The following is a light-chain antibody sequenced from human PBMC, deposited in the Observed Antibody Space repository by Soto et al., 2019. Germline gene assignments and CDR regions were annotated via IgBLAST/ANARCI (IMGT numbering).Light chain of an antibody. Sequence: QSVLTQPPSASGTPGQRVTISCSGSSSNIGSNYVYWYQQLPGTAPKLLIYRNNQRPSGVPDRFSGSKSGTSASLAISGLRSEDEAYYYCAAWDDSLSGQVFGTGTKVTVL. CDR1: SSNIGSNY. CDR2: RNN. V-gene: IGLV1-47*01. CDR3: AAWDDSLSGQV. J-gene: IGLJ1*01.